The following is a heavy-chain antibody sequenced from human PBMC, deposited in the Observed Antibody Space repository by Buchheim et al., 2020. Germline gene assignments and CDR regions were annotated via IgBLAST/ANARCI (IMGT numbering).Heavy chain of an antibody. CDR3: ARVTLERLFDY. CDR2: SYQSGST. V-gene: IGHV4-4*02. D-gene: IGHD1-1*01. J-gene: IGHJ4*02. CDR1: GASISSSNL. Sequence: QVKLQESGPGLVKPSGTLSLTCAVSGASISSSNLWSWVRQSPGKGLEWIGESYQSGSTYYNPSLKSRVIISVDKSKNQFTLNLRSATASDTAIYYCARVTLERLFDYWGKGTL.